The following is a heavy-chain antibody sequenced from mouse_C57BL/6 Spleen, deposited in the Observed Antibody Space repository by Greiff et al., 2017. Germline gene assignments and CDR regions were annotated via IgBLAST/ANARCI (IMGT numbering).Heavy chain of an antibody. CDR3: ARKDYGSGYDFDY. CDR1: GYTFTSYW. CDR2: IYPGSGST. D-gene: IGHD1-1*01. V-gene: IGHV1-55*01. J-gene: IGHJ2*01. Sequence: VQLQQPGAELVKPGASVKMSCKASGYTFTSYWITWVKQRPGQGLEWIGDIYPGSGSTNYNEKFKSKATMTVDTSSSTAYMQLSSLTSEDSAVYYYARKDYGSGYDFDYWGKGTTLTVSS.